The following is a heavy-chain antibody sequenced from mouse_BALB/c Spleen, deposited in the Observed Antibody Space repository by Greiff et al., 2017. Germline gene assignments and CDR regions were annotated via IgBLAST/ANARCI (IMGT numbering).Heavy chain of an antibody. CDR3: NGRDVNSLNGDNY. D-gene: IGHD2-1*01. J-gene: IGHJ2*01. V-gene: IGHV14-4*02. CDR2: IDPENGDT. Sequence: EVKLVESGAELVRSGASVKLSCTASGFNIKDYYMHWVKQRPEQGLEWIGWIDPENGDTEYAPKFQGKATMTADTSSNTAYLQLSSLTSEDTAVYYCNGRDVNSLNGDNYWGQGTTLTVSS. CDR1: GFNIKDYY.